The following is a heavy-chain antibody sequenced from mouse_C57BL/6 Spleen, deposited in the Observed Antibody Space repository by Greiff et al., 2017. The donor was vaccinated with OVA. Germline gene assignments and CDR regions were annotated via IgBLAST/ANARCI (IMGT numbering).Heavy chain of an antibody. V-gene: IGHV3-6*01. Sequence: EVKLQESGPGLVKPSQSLSLTCSVTGYSITSGYYWNWIRQFPGNKLEWMGYISYDGSNNYNPSLKNRISITRDTSKNQFFLKLNSVTTEDTATYYCARDGDYDNAMDYWGQGTSVTVSS. CDR1: GYSITSGYY. CDR3: ARDGDYDNAMDY. J-gene: IGHJ4*01. CDR2: ISYDGSN. D-gene: IGHD2-4*01.